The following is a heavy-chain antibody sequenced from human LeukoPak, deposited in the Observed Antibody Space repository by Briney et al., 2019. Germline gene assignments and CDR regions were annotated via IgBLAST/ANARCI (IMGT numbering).Heavy chain of an antibody. CDR3: ARGRSSGWTYFDY. V-gene: IGHV4-59*01. J-gene: IGHJ4*02. CDR1: GGSIRNYY. CDR2: MFYSGNT. D-gene: IGHD6-19*01. Sequence: PTETLSLTCTVSGGSIRNYYWNWIRQPPGKRLEWIGDMFYSGNTNYSPSLKSRVTISVDTSKTQFSLSLSSVTTADTAVYYCARGRSSGWTYFDYWGQGTLVTVSS.